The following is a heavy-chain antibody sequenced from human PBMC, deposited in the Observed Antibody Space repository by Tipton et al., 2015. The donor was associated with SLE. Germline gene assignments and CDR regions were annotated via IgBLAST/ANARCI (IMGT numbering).Heavy chain of an antibody. CDR1: GFTFDDYA. CDR2: ISGSGGST. CDR3: AKERDYGDHGGFDP. J-gene: IGHJ5*02. Sequence: SLRLSCAASGFTFDDYAMSWVRQAPGKGLEWVSAISGSGGSTYYADSVKGRFTISRDNSKNTLYLQMNSLRAEDTAVYFCAKERDYGDHGGFDPWGQGILVTVSS. V-gene: IGHV3-23*01. D-gene: IGHD4-17*01.